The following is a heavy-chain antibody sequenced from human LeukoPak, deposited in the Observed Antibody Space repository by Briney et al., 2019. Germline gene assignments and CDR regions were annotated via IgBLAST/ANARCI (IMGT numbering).Heavy chain of an antibody. CDR2: ISNSGGRT. J-gene: IGHJ4*02. D-gene: IGHD5-12*01. V-gene: IGHV3-23*01. CDR3: AKSYNGYESKPDY. Sequence: GGSLRLSCAASRFTFSYYAMSWVRQAPGKGLEWVSSISNSGGRTFYTDSVKGRFTISRDNSKITLYLQMNSLRAEDTAVYYCAKSYNGYESKPDYWGQGTLVTVSS. CDR1: RFTFSYYA.